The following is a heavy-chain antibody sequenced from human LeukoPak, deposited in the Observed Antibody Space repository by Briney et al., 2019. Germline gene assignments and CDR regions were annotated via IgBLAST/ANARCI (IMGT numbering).Heavy chain of an antibody. CDR3: ARGGSSRYSDWFDP. J-gene: IGHJ5*02. CDR2: IYTSGST. V-gene: IGHV4-61*02. CDR1: GGSISSGSYY. D-gene: IGHD6-13*01. Sequence: PSQTLSLTCTVSGGSISSGSYYWRWIRQPAGKGLEWIGRIYTSGSTNYNPSLKSRVTISVDTSKNQFSLKLSSVTAADTAVYYCARGGSSRYSDWFDPWGQGTLVTVSS.